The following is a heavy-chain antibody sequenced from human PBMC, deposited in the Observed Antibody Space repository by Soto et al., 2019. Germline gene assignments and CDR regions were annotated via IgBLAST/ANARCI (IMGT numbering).Heavy chain of an antibody. CDR2: VYYVGNT. CDR3: ARERRGSRYFY. CDR1: GASISSGRYY. Sequence: SETLSLTCTVSGASISSGRYYWTWMRQYPGKGLAWIGYVYYVGNTNFNPSLRSRVAMSVDRSKNQFSLDLKSVTVADTAVCYCARERRGSRYFY. V-gene: IGHV4-31*03. D-gene: IGHD3-16*01. J-gene: IGHJ2*01.